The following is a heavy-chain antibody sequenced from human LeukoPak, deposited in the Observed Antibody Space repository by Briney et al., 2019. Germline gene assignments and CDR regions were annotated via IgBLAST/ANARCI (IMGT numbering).Heavy chain of an antibody. CDR2: ISGSGGST. CDR1: GFTFSFSNYA. CDR3: AKDSSGWSKDY. D-gene: IGHD6-19*01. Sequence: GGSLRLSCAASGFTFSFSNYAMTWVRQAPGKGLEWVSAISGSGGSTYYADSVKGRFTISRDNSKNTLYLQLNSLRVEDTAVYYCAKDSSGWSKDYWGQGTLVTVSS. V-gene: IGHV3-23*01. J-gene: IGHJ4*02.